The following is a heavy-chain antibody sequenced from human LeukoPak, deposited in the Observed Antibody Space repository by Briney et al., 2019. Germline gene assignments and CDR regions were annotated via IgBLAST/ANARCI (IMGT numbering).Heavy chain of an antibody. CDR3: VLWFGESFPFDP. CDR2: IDPSDSYT. V-gene: IGHV5-10-1*01. J-gene: IGHJ5*02. Sequence: GESLKISCKGSGYSFTSYWISWVRQMPGKGLEWMGRIDPSDSYTNYSPSFQGHVTISAGKSISTAYLQWSSLKASDTAMYYCVLWFGESFPFDPWGQGTLVTVSS. D-gene: IGHD3-10*01. CDR1: GYSFTSYW.